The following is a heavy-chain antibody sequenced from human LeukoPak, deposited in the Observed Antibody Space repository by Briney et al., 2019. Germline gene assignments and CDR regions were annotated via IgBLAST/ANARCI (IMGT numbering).Heavy chain of an antibody. CDR3: AKASGTSQYSVMDV. CDR2: IKEDGSEN. D-gene: IGHD3-10*01. Sequence: PGGSLRLSCADSGFTFSSYCMNWVRQAPGKGLEWVANIKEDGSENYYLESVKGRFTISRDNAKNSLYLQMNSLRAEDTAVYYCAKASGTSQYSVMDVWGQGTTVTVSS. CDR1: GFTFSSYC. V-gene: IGHV3-7*04. J-gene: IGHJ6*02.